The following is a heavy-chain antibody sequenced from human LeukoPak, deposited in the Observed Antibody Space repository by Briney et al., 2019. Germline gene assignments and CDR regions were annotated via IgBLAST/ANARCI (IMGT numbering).Heavy chain of an antibody. Sequence: EGSLRLSCAASGFTFSSYWMSWVRQAPGKGLEWVANIKQDGSEKYYVDSVKGRFTISRDNAKNSLYLQMNSLRAEDTAVYYCARDRYSSSWYRWFDPWGQGTLVTVSS. CDR2: IKQDGSEK. CDR1: GFTFSSYW. J-gene: IGHJ5*02. V-gene: IGHV3-7*01. CDR3: ARDRYSSSWYRWFDP. D-gene: IGHD6-13*01.